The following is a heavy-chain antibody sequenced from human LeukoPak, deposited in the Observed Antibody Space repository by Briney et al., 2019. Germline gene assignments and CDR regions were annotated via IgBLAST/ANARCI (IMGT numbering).Heavy chain of an antibody. CDR2: ISSSSSYI. Sequence: GGSLRLSCAASGFTFSSYSMNWVRQAPGKGLEWVSSISSSSSYIYYADSVKGRFTISRDNAKNSLYLQMNSLRAEDTAVYYCARETHDYGDYVDYWGQGTLVTVSS. CDR1: GFTFSSYS. CDR3: ARETHDYGDYVDY. V-gene: IGHV3-21*01. J-gene: IGHJ4*02. D-gene: IGHD4-17*01.